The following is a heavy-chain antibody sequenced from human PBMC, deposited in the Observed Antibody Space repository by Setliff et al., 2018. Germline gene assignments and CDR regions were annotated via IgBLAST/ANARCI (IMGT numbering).Heavy chain of an antibody. CDR2: ISGSGSTT. Sequence: GSLRLSCAASGFTFSSYAMSWVRQAPGKGLEWASAISGSGSTTFYADSVKGRFTISRDNSKDTVYLQMSSLRAEDTAVYYCAKARYCSGTSCAFDDWGQGTLVTVSS. V-gene: IGHV3-23*01. CDR3: AKARYCSGTSCAFDD. J-gene: IGHJ4*02. D-gene: IGHD2-2*01. CDR1: GFTFSSYA.